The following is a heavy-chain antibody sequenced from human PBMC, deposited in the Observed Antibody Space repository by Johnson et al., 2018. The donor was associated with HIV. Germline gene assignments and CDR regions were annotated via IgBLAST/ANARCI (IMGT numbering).Heavy chain of an antibody. CDR3: AREEPATVGENVRGLLGLRWAM. CDR2: ISGSGGTT. Sequence: VQLVESGGGLIQPGGSLRLSCAASGFTCSSYAMSWVRQAPGTGLEWVAAISGSGGTTYYEASVRGGFTTSRDNSRKTLYLQMSNLRTEETAVYYCAREEPATVGENVRGLLGLRWAMWG. J-gene: IGHJ1*01. D-gene: IGHD1-26*01. V-gene: IGHV3-23*04. CDR1: GFTCSSYA.